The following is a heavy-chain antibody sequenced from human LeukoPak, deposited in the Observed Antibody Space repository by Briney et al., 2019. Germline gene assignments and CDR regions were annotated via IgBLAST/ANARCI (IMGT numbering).Heavy chain of an antibody. J-gene: IGHJ6*03. CDR2: INPNSGGT. Sequence: ASVKVSCKASGYTFTGYYMHWVRQAPGQGLEWMGWINPNSGGTNYAQKFQGRVTMTRDTSISTAYMELSRLRSDDTAVYYCARNFWNDGPHYYYYMDVWGKGTTVTVPS. CDR3: ARNFWNDGPHYYYYMDV. CDR1: GYTFTGYY. V-gene: IGHV1-2*02. D-gene: IGHD1-1*01.